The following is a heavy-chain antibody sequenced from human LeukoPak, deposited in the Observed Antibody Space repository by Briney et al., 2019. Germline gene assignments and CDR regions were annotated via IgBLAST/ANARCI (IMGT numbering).Heavy chain of an antibody. CDR3: ARGASASKYYYYYGMDV. Sequence: PLETLSLTCAVSGGSISSSNWWSWVRQPPGKGLEWIGEIYHSGSTNYNPSLKSRVTISVDKSKNQFSLKLSSVTAADTAVYYCARGASASKYYYYYGMDVWGQGTTVTVSS. CDR2: IYHSGST. CDR1: GGSISSSNW. V-gene: IGHV4-4*02. J-gene: IGHJ6*02. D-gene: IGHD2-2*01.